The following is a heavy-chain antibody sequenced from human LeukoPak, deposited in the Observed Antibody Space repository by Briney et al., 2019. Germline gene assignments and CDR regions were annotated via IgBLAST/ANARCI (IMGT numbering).Heavy chain of an antibody. D-gene: IGHD1-26*01. CDR2: IRDDGSNK. Sequence: PGGSLRLSCAASGFTFSSYGMHWVRQAPGKGLEWVAFIRDDGSNKYFPDSVKGRFTISRDNSRNTLYLQMHSLRPEDTAVYYCARRLETGGSPYHFDYWGQGTLVTVSS. CDR1: GFTFSSYG. J-gene: IGHJ4*02. V-gene: IGHV3-30*02. CDR3: ARRLETGGSPYHFDY.